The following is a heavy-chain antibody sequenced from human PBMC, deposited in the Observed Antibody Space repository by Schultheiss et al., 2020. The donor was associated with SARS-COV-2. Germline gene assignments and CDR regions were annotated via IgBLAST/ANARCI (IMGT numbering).Heavy chain of an antibody. CDR1: GFTFSSYG. J-gene: IGHJ5*02. CDR3: AKDAYGTTMVRGVSNWFDR. CDR2: IRYDGSNK. Sequence: GGSLRLSCAASGFTFSSYGMHWVRQAPGKGLEWVAFIRYDGSNKYYADSVKGRFTISRDNSKNTLYLQMNSLRAEDTAVYYCAKDAYGTTMVRGVSNWFDRWGQGTLVTVSS. V-gene: IGHV3-30*02. D-gene: IGHD3-10*01.